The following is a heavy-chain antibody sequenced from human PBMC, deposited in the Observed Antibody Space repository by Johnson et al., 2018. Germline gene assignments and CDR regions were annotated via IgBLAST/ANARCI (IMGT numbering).Heavy chain of an antibody. CDR2: ISYDGSTQ. Sequence: QVQLGQSGGGVVEHGRSLTLSCAASGFTFSSYAMAWARTAPGQGLEWVAVISYDGSTQTYADSVKGRFTISRDNSKNTLYLQMNSLRAEDTAVYYAARGTARAFDIWGQGTMVTVSS. V-gene: IGHV3-30-3*01. J-gene: IGHJ3*02. D-gene: IGHD5-18*01. CDR3: ARGTARAFDI. CDR1: GFTFSSYA.